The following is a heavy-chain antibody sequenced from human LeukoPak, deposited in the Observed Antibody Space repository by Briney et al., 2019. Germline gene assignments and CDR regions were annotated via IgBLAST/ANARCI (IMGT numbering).Heavy chain of an antibody. CDR3: ARAPPSITGTDY. Sequence: ASVKVSCKASGYTFTGYYMHWVRQAPGQGLEWMGWINPNSGGTNYAQKFQGRVTMTRDTSISTAYMELSRLRSDDTAVYYCARAPPSITGTDYWGQGTLVTVSS. CDR2: INPNSGGT. CDR1: GYTFTGYY. J-gene: IGHJ4*02. D-gene: IGHD1-20*01. V-gene: IGHV1-2*02.